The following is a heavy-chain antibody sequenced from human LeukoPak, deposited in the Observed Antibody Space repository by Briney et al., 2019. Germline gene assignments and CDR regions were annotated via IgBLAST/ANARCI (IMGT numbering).Heavy chain of an antibody. J-gene: IGHJ3*02. CDR2: ISSSSNYI. D-gene: IGHD3-3*01. CDR1: GFIFSSYN. V-gene: IGHV3-21*04. CDR3: AKDTGRPTDAITMEDNAFDI. Sequence: GGSLRLSCVASGFIFSSYNMNWVRQAPGKGLEWVSSISSSSNYIYYADSVKGRFTISRDNAKNSLYLQMDSLRAEDTALYYCAKDTGRPTDAITMEDNAFDIWGQGTMVTVSS.